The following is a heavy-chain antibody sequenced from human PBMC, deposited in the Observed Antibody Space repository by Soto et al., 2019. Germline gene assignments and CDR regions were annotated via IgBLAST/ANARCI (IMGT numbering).Heavy chain of an antibody. D-gene: IGHD3-3*01. Sequence: QITLKESGPTLVKPTQTLTLTCTFSGFSLSTSGVGVGWIRQPPGKALEWLALIYWNDDKRYSPSLKSRLTITKDTSKNQVVLTMTNMDPVDTATYYCAHNLLQHYDFWSGGTYNWFDPWGPGTLVTVSS. J-gene: IGHJ5*02. CDR3: AHNLLQHYDFWSGGTYNWFDP. CDR1: GFSLSTSGVG. V-gene: IGHV2-5*01. CDR2: IYWNDDK.